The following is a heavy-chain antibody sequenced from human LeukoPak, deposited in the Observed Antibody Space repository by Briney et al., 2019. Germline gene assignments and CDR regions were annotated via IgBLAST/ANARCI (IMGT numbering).Heavy chain of an antibody. V-gene: IGHV1-69*13. CDR1: GGTFSSYA. D-gene: IGHD2-2*01. J-gene: IGHJ4*02. Sequence: SVKVSCKASGGTFSSYAISWVRQAPGQGLGWMGGIIPIFGTANYAQKFQGRVTITADESTSTAYMELSSLRSEDTAVYYCASTTEYCSSTSCYVPADYWGQGTLVTVSS. CDR3: ASTTEYCSSTSCYVPADY. CDR2: IIPIFGTA.